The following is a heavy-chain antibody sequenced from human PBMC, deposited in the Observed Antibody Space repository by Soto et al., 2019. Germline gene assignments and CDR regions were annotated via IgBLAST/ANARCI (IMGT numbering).Heavy chain of an antibody. CDR3: ARQNYHFWSGYLGYYYGMDV. J-gene: IGHJ6*02. Sequence: SETLSLTCAVYGGSFSGYYWSWIRQPPGKGLEWIGEINHSGSTNYNPSLKSRVTISVDTSKNQLSLKLSSVTAADTAVYYCARQNYHFWSGYLGYYYGMDVWGQGTTVTVSS. D-gene: IGHD3-3*01. CDR2: INHSGST. CDR1: GGSFSGYY. V-gene: IGHV4-34*01.